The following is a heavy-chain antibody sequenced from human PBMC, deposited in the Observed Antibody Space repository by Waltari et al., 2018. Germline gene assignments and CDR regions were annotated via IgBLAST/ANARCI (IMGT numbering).Heavy chain of an antibody. J-gene: IGHJ6*02. CDR1: GYTFTSYA. V-gene: IGHV1-3*01. D-gene: IGHD3-22*01. CDR3: AREEGRPTYYYDSSGYDGMDV. CDR2: INAGNGNT. Sequence: QVQLVQSGAEVKKPGASVKVYCKASGYTFTSYAMHWVRQAPGQRLEWMGWINAGNGNTKYSQKFQGRVTITRDTSASTAYMELSSLRSEDTAVYYCAREEGRPTYYYDSSGYDGMDVWGQGTTVTVSS.